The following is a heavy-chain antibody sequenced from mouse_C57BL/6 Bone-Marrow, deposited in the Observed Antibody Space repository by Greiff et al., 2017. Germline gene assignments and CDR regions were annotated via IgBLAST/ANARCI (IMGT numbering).Heavy chain of an antibody. D-gene: IGHD2-3*01. V-gene: IGHV1-82*01. CDR2: IYPGDGDT. CDR3: AIDGYPFAY. J-gene: IGHJ3*01. CDR1: GYAFSSSW. Sequence: QVQLQQSGPELVKPGASVKISCKASGYAFSSSWMNWVKQRPGKGLEWIGRIYPGDGDTNYNGKFKGKATLTADKSSSTAYMQLSSLTSEDSAVYFCAIDGYPFAYWGQGTLVTVSA.